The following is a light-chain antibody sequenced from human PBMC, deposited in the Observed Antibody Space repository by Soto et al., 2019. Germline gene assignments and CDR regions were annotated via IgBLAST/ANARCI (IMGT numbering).Light chain of an antibody. Sequence: DIQMTQSPSSLSASVGDRVTITCRASQTISTYLTWYQQKPGKAPRLLIYDASSLLSGVPSRFSGSGSGTDFTLTIASLHPEDFSTYYGQQSDSTPYTFGQGTKVEI. CDR3: QQSDSTPYT. CDR1: QTISTY. J-gene: IGKJ2*01. CDR2: DAS. V-gene: IGKV1-39*01.